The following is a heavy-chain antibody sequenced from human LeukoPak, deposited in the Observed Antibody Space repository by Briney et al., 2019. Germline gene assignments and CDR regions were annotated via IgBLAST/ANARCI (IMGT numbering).Heavy chain of an antibody. Sequence: GGSLRLSCAASGFTFSSYEMNWVRQAPGKGLEWVSGINWNGGSTGYADSVKGRFTISRDNAKNSLYLQMNSLRAEDTALYYCARRMDFWSGFDRYYFDYWGQGTLVTVSS. CDR1: GFTFSSYE. V-gene: IGHV3-20*04. J-gene: IGHJ4*02. CDR3: ARRMDFWSGFDRYYFDY. D-gene: IGHD3-3*01. CDR2: INWNGGST.